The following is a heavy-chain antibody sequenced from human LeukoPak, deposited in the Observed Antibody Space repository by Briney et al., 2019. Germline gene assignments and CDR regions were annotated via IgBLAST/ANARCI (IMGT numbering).Heavy chain of an antibody. Sequence: SETLPLTCIVSGGSISSITYSWGWIRQPPGKGLEWIGSIYYSGGTYYNPSLNSRATISVDTSKNHFSLNLSSVTAADTAVYYCARRYSGSGNWDYWGQGTLVTVSS. J-gene: IGHJ4*02. CDR2: IYYSGGT. CDR1: GGSISSITYS. D-gene: IGHD3-10*01. CDR3: ARRYSGSGNWDY. V-gene: IGHV4-39*02.